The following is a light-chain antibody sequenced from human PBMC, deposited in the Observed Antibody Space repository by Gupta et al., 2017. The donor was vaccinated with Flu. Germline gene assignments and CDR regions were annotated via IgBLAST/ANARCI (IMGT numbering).Light chain of an antibody. CDR1: QGISSY. CDR3: QQVNSYPLT. Sequence: SPSFLSASVGDRVTITCRASQGISSYLAWYQQKPGKAPQLLIYDASTLQSGVPSRFSSSGSGTEFTLTISSLQPEDFATYYCQQVNSYPLTFGQGTRLEIK. J-gene: IGKJ5*01. V-gene: IGKV1-9*01. CDR2: DAS.